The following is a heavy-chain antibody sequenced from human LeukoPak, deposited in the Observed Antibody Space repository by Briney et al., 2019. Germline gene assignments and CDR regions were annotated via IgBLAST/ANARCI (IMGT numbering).Heavy chain of an antibody. CDR1: GGSISSNY. CDR2: MSYSGHS. V-gene: IGHV4-59*01. D-gene: IGHD1-26*01. CDR3: ATIVRGGASFDI. J-gene: IGHJ3*02. Sequence: SETLSLTCTVSGGSISSNYCGWIRQSPGKGLEWIAYMSYSGHSNSNPSLRSRVTTSVDTSKNQFSLRLNTVTAADTAVYYCATIVRGGASFDIWGRGTMVTVSS.